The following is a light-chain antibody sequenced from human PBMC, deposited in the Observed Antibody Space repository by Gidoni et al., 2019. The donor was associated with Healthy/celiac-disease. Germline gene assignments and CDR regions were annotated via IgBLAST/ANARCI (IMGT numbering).Light chain of an antibody. J-gene: IGLJ1*01. V-gene: IGLV3-1*01. Sequence: YDLAQPPSVSVSPGQTASITCSGDRVGDKYTYWYQHKSGQSPVLVMYQDTKRPSGIPERFSGSNSGNTATLTISGTQTLDEADYYCQAWDSNAEFFGTGTKVIVL. CDR1: RVGDKY. CDR3: QAWDSNAEF. CDR2: QDT.